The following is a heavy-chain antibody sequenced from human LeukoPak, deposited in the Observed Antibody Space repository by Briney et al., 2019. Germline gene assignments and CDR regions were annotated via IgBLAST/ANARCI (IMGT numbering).Heavy chain of an antibody. V-gene: IGHV4-31*03. D-gene: IGHD3-10*01. J-gene: IGHJ4*02. CDR2: IYYSGST. CDR1: GGSISSGGYY. CDR3: ARGESITMVRGVIMARYYFDY. Sequence: TLSLTCTVSGGSISSGGYYWSWIRQHPGKGLEWIGYIYYSGSTYYNPSLKSRVTISVDTSKNQFSLKLSSVTAADTAVYYCARGESITMVRGVIMARYYFDYWGQGTLVTVSS.